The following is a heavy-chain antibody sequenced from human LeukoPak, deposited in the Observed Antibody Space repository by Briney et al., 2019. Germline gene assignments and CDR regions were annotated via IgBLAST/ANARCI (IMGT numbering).Heavy chain of an antibody. V-gene: IGHV3-30*04. CDR3: ARDSKCELLYLFDP. Sequence: PGRSLRLSCAASGFTFSSYAMHWVRQAPGKGLEWVAVISYDGSNKYYADSVKGRFTIPRDDSKNTLYLQMNSLRAEDTAVYYCARDSKCELLYLFDPWGQGTLVTVSS. D-gene: IGHD1-26*01. J-gene: IGHJ5*02. CDR1: GFTFSSYA. CDR2: ISYDGSNK.